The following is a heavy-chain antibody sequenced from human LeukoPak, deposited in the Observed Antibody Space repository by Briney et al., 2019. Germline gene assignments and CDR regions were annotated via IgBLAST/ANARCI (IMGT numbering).Heavy chain of an antibody. V-gene: IGHV4-39*01. Sequence: SETLSLTCTVSGGSISSSSYYWGWIRQPPGKGLEWIGSIYYSGSTYYNPPLKSRVTISVDTSKNQFSLKLSSVTAADTAVYYCARPAASSGWEESWGQGTLVTVSS. CDR1: GGSISSSSYY. J-gene: IGHJ5*02. CDR3: ARPAASSGWEES. CDR2: IYYSGST. D-gene: IGHD6-19*01.